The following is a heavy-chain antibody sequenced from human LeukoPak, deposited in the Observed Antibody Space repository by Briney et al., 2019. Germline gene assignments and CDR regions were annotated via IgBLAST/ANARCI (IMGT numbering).Heavy chain of an antibody. J-gene: IGHJ4*02. CDR1: GLPFRRYA. Sequence: GVCLRLSCAASGLPFRRYAMIWARGAPGKGLVGGSALSGSWGSTYYADSVKGRFTISRDNSKNTLYLQMNSLRAEDTAVYYCAKARAAAGHYFDYWGQGTLVTVSS. D-gene: IGHD6-13*01. CDR2: LSGSWGST. CDR3: AKARAAAGHYFDY. V-gene: IGHV3-23*01.